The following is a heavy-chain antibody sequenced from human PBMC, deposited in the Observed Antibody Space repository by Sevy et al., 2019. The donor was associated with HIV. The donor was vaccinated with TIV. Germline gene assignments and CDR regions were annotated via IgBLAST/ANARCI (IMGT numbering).Heavy chain of an antibody. V-gene: IGHV3-49*04. CDR1: GFSFGDYV. J-gene: IGHJ6*02. CDR2: IRSKAYGGTT. Sequence: GGSLRLSCTASGFSFGDYVLNWVRQAPGKGLEWVGFIRSKAYGGTTEYAASVRGRFTISRDDSKSIAYLQMNSLKTEDTAVYYCSRVEGATDWGMDVWGQGTTVTVSS. CDR3: SRVEGATDWGMDV. D-gene: IGHD1-26*01.